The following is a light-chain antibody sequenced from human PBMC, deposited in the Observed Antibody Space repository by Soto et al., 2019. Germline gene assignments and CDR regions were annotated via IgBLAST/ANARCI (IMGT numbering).Light chain of an antibody. CDR3: QKYGSSPPT. Sequence: EIVLTQSPGTLSLSPGERATLSCRASQSVNSNYLAWYRRKPGQAPSLLIYGASTRATGIPGRFSGSGSGTDFTLTITRLEPEDFAMYYCQKYGSSPPTFGQGTKVEIK. J-gene: IGKJ1*01. CDR2: GAS. V-gene: IGKV3-20*01. CDR1: QSVNSNY.